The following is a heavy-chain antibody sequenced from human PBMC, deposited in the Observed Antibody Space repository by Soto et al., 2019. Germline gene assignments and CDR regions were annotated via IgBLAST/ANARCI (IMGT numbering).Heavy chain of an antibody. CDR2: ISYDGSNK. CDR3: AKGEYYYGSGSPYYGMDV. CDR1: GFTFSSYG. D-gene: IGHD3-10*01. J-gene: IGHJ6*02. V-gene: IGHV3-30*18. Sequence: GGSLRLSCEDSGFTFSSYGMHWVRQAPGKGLEWVAVISYDGSNKYYADSVKGRFTISRDSSKNTLYLEMNSLRPEDTAVYYCAKGEYYYGSGSPYYGMDVWGQGTTVTVSS.